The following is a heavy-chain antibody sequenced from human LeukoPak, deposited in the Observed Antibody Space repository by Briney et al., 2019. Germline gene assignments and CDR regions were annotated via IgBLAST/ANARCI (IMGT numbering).Heavy chain of an antibody. Sequence: GGSLRLSCAASGFTFSSYSMNWVRQAPGKGLEWVSYISSASGSIYYADSVKGRFTISRDNAKNSLFLQMNSLRAEDTAVYYCAKEVGYDSSGYDDYWGQGTLVTVSS. D-gene: IGHD3-22*01. J-gene: IGHJ4*02. CDR1: GFTFSSYS. CDR3: AKEVGYDSSGYDDY. CDR2: ISSASGSI. V-gene: IGHV3-48*04.